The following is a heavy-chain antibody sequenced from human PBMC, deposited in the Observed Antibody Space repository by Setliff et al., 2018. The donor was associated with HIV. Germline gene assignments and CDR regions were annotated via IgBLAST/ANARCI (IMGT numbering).Heavy chain of an antibody. CDR2: IDPADSYT. CDR3: ARHFGYNPGWFDS. J-gene: IGHJ5*01. D-gene: IGHD3-10*01. Sequence: LKISCKGSGFSFTSYWISWVRQMPGKGLEWMGRIDPADSYTHYSPSFQGHITISIDKSISSASLHWSSLRTSDTAIYYCARHFGYNPGWFDSWGQGTLVTVS. V-gene: IGHV5-10-1*01. CDR1: GFSFTSYW.